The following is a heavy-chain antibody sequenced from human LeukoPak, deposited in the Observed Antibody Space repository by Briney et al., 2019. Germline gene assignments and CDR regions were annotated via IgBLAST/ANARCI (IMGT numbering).Heavy chain of an antibody. CDR3: AMGIVEMATIGYH. CDR2: INPNSGGT. CDR1: GYTFTGYY. Sequence: ASVKVSCKASGYTFTGYYMHWVRQAPGQGLEWMGWINPNSGGTNYAQKFQGRVTMTRDTSISTAYMELSRLRSEDTAVYYCAMGIVEMATIGYHWGQGTLVTVSS. V-gene: IGHV1-2*02. D-gene: IGHD5-24*01. J-gene: IGHJ5*02.